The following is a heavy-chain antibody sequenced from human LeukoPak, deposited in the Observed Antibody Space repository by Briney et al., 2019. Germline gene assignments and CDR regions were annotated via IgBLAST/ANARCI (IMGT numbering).Heavy chain of an antibody. V-gene: IGHV1-69*13. J-gene: IGHJ3*02. CDR3: ARNPMSGSYGAFDI. Sequence: GASVKVSCKASGGAFSSYAISWVRQAPGQGLEWMGGIIPIFGTANYAQKFQGRVTITADESTSTAYMELSSLRSEDTAVYYCARNPMSGSYGAFDIWGQGTMVTVSS. D-gene: IGHD1-26*01. CDR1: GGAFSSYA. CDR2: IIPIFGTA.